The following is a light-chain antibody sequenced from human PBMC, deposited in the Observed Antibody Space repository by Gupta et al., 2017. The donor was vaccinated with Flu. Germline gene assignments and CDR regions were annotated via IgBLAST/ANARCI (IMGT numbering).Light chain of an antibody. J-gene: IGKJ5*01. Sequence: PSTLSASVGDRVTITCRASQNINHWLAWYQQKPGKVPKLLISKASNLESGVPSRFSGSGSGIDFTLTISSLQPDDFATYYCQQDNNYPLTFGQGTRLEIK. CDR2: KAS. V-gene: IGKV1-5*03. CDR1: QNINHW. CDR3: QQDNNYPLT.